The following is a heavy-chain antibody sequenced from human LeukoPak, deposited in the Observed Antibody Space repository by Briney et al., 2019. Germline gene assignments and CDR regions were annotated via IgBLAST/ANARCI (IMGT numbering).Heavy chain of an antibody. J-gene: IGHJ4*02. D-gene: IGHD3-10*01. V-gene: IGHV3-23*01. CDR2: LSGSGAST. CDR1: AFTFGNYA. CDR3: AKGSDRSGSYYLDY. Sequence: GGSLRLSCAASAFTFGNYAMNWVRQAPGKGLEWVSGLSGSGASTYYADSVKGRFTISRDNSKNTPYLQMNRLRAGDTAVYYCAKGSDRSGSYYLDYWGQGTLVTVSS.